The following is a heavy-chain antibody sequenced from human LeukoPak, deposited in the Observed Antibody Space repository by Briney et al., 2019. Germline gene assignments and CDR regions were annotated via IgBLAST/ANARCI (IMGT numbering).Heavy chain of an antibody. Sequence: GGSLRLSCAASGFTFSGYGMSWVRQAPGKGLKWVSAISGSGGSTYYADSVKGRITISRDNSKNTLYLQMNSLRAEDTAVYYCAKDDAWLRFGEWSQGTLVTVSS. CDR3: AKDDAWLRFGE. D-gene: IGHD3-10*01. J-gene: IGHJ4*02. CDR2: ISGSGGST. CDR1: GFTFSGYG. V-gene: IGHV3-23*01.